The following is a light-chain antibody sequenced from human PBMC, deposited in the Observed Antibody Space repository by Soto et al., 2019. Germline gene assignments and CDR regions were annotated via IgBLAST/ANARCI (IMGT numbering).Light chain of an antibody. J-gene: IGLJ1*01. CDR2: AST. CDR1: SSNIGAGFD. CDR3: SSFAGTNSFV. V-gene: IGLV1-40*01. Sequence: QSVLTQPPSVSGAPGQRVTISCSGNSSNIGAGFDVHWYQQLPGAAPKLLIYASTNRPSGVPDRFSGSKSDTSASLAITGLQAEDEADYYCSSFAGTNSFVFGTGTKLTVL.